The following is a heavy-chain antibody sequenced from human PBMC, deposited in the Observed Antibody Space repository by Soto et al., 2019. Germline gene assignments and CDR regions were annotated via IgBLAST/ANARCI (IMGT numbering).Heavy chain of an antibody. D-gene: IGHD4-4*01. Sequence: GGSLRLSCAASGFTFSNAWMSWVRQAPGKGLEWVGRIKSKTDGGTTDYAAPVKGRFTISRDDSKNTLYLQMNSLKTEDTAVYYCTKASKVTTLEDYWGQGTLVTVSS. CDR3: TKASKVTTLEDY. CDR1: GFTFSNAW. V-gene: IGHV3-15*01. J-gene: IGHJ4*02. CDR2: IKSKTDGGTT.